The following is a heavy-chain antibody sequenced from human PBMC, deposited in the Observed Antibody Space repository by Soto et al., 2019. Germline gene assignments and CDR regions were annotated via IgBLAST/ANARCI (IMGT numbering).Heavy chain of an antibody. CDR2: ITGSGDNT. CDR3: AKGRSSVAANFGNY. J-gene: IGHJ4*02. Sequence: GGSLRLSCAASGFTFSSYAMSWVRQAPGKGLEWVSTITGSGDNTHYAASVKGRFTIPRDNSKNTLYLQMNSLRAEDTALYYCAKGRSSVAANFGNYWGQGTLVTVSS. CDR1: GFTFSSYA. V-gene: IGHV3-23*01. D-gene: IGHD6-19*01.